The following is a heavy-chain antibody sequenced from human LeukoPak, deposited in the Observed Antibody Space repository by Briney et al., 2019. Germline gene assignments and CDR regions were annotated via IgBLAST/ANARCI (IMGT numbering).Heavy chain of an antibody. CDR3: ASCYSSSWYGDDAFDI. CDR1: GGTFSSYA. D-gene: IGHD6-13*01. J-gene: IGHJ3*02. CDR2: IIPIFGTA. Sequence: GASVKVSCKASGGTFSSYAISWVRQAPGQGLEWMGGIIPIFGTANYAQKFQGRVTITADESTSTAYMELSSLRSEDTAVYYCASCYSSSWYGDDAFDIWGQGTMVTVSS. V-gene: IGHV1-69*13.